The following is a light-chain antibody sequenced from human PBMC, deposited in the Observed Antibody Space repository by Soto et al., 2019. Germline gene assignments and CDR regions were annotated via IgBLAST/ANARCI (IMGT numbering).Light chain of an antibody. CDR1: SSDVGGYNY. J-gene: IGLJ3*02. CDR3: SSYTSSSTWV. Sequence: QSALTQPASVSGSPGQSIAISCTGTSSDVGGYNYVSWYQQHPGKTPNLMIYDVSNRPSGVSNRFSGSKSGNTASLTISGLQAEDEADYYCSSYTSSSTWVFGGGTKRPS. V-gene: IGLV2-14*01. CDR2: DVS.